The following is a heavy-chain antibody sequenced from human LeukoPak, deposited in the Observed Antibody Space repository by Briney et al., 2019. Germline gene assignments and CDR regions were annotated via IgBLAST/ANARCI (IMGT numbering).Heavy chain of an antibody. J-gene: IGHJ4*02. V-gene: IGHV4-59*02. D-gene: IGHD1-1*01. CDR2: IYYRGNT. CDR3: ARAGNNWSFDY. Sequence: SDPLSLTCTVSGDSESIYHWICLREPPGKAREGIGYIYYRGNTHYKPSLKSRGTMAVDTSKNQFSLKVSSVTAADTAVYYCARAGNNWSFDYWGRGTRVSVSS. CDR1: GDSESIYH.